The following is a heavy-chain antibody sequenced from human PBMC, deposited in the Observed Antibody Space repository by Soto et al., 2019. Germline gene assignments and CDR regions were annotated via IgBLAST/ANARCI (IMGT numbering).Heavy chain of an antibody. Sequence: PSETLSLTGTVSVGSISSSSYYWGWIRQPPGKGLEWIGSIYYSGSTYYNPSLKSRVTISVDTSKNQFSLKLSSVTAADTAVYYCARGRSGVGYCSGGSCPKRKKNSSPFDIWGQGTMVTVSS. D-gene: IGHD2-15*01. CDR2: IYYSGST. V-gene: IGHV4-39*01. CDR1: VGSISSSSYY. CDR3: ARGRSGVGYCSGGSCPKRKKNSSPFDI. J-gene: IGHJ3*02.